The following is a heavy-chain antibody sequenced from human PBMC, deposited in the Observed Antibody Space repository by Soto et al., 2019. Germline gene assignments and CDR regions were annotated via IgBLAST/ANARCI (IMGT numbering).Heavy chain of an antibody. D-gene: IGHD6-19*01. CDR2: IYWDDSK. CDR1: GFSLTAPAVG. J-gene: IGHJ4*02. Sequence: QITLKESGPTLVKPTETLTLTCTFSGFSLTAPAVGVGWIRQPPGKAPEWLAFIYWDDSKYYRPSLESRPTITKDTSKNQVVLTMTNMEPVDTATYYCAHGSGWLLDYWGQGILVTVSS. V-gene: IGHV2-5*02. CDR3: AHGSGWLLDY.